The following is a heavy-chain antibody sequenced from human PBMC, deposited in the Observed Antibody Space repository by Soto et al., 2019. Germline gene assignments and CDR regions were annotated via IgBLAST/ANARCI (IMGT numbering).Heavy chain of an antibody. CDR3: ASGRHWFDP. Sequence: QVQLVQSGAEVKKPGASVKVSCKASGYTFTTYNIHWVRQAAGQGLEWMGWTDPNSGHTGYAQKXHXXXPXXRDTSITTAYMELSRLTSEDTAICYCASGRHWFDPWGQGTLVTVSS. J-gene: IGHJ5*02. CDR2: TDPNSGHT. V-gene: IGHV1-8*01. CDR1: GYTFTTYN.